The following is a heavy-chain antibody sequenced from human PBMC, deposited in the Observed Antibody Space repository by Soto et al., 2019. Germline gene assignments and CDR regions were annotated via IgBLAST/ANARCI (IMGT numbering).Heavy chain of an antibody. CDR1: GGSISNYY. V-gene: IGHV4-59*01. J-gene: IGHJ4*02. Sequence: QVQLQESGPGLVKPSETLSLTCTVSGGSISNYYWSWIRQPPGKGLEWIWYIYYSGSTNYNPSLKSRVTISVDTSKNQFSLKLSSVTAADTAVYYCARRYAGNFDYWGQGTLVTVSS. CDR2: IYYSGST. CDR3: ARRYAGNFDY. D-gene: IGHD2-8*01.